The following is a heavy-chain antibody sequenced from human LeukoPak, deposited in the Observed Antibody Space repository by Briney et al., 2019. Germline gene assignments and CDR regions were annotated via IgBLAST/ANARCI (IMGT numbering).Heavy chain of an antibody. CDR3: AKVGTRHYDTSGYYSYFDY. CDR1: GFTFNDYA. CDR2: ISWNSGSI. J-gene: IGHJ4*02. Sequence: GGSLRLSCAASGFTFNDYAMHWVRQPPGKGLEWVSGISWNSGSIGYADSVKGRFTISRDNAKKSLYLQMGSLRAEDTALYYCAKVGTRHYDTSGYYSYFDYWGQGTLVTASS. D-gene: IGHD3-22*01. V-gene: IGHV3-9*01.